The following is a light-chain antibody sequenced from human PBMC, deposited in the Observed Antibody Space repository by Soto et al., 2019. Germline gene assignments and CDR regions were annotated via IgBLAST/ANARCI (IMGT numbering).Light chain of an antibody. J-gene: IGLJ1*01. V-gene: IGLV2-23*01. CDR3: CSFAGSRILYV. Sequence: QSVLTQPASVSGSPGQSSTISCTGTSSDVGTYNLVAWYQQHPGKAPKLMIFEDNKRPSGVSDRFSGSKSGNTASLTISGLXTEDEADYYCCSFAGSRILYVFGAGTKVTVL. CDR1: SSDVGTYNL. CDR2: EDN.